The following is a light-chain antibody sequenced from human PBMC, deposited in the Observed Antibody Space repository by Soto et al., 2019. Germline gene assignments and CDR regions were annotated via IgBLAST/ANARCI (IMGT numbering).Light chain of an antibody. CDR2: DAS. J-gene: IGKJ1*01. V-gene: IGKV1-5*01. CDR1: QSISNW. CDR3: QQYQACWA. Sequence: DIQMTQSPSTLSASVGDRVTITGRASQSISNWLAWYQQRPGKAPSLLIYDASTWESGVPSRFSGNGSGTELTLTISSLQPDDFATYYCQQYQACWAFGQGNKVEVK.